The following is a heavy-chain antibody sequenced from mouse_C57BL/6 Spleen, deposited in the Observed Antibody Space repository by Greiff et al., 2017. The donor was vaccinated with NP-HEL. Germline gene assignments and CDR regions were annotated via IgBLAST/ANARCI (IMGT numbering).Heavy chain of an antibody. CDR2: IDPANGNT. V-gene: IGHV14-3*01. J-gene: IGHJ1*03. D-gene: IGHD1-1*01. Sequence: VQLQESVAELVRPGASVKLSCTASGFNIKNTYMHWVKQRPEQGLEWIGRIDPANGNTKYARKFQGKATITADKSSNTAYLQLSSLTSEDTAIYFCARCANYYGRKEWYFDVWGTGTTVTVSS. CDR3: ARCANYYGRKEWYFDV. CDR1: GFNIKNTY.